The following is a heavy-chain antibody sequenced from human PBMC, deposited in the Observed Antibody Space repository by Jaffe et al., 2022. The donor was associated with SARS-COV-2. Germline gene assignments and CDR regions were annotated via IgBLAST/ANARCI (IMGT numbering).Heavy chain of an antibody. CDR1: GFTLDDYT. J-gene: IGHJ5*02. D-gene: IGHD1-1*01. V-gene: IGHV3-9*01. Sequence: EVQLVESGGGLVQPGRSLRLSCAASGFTLDDYTIHWVRQVPGKGLEWVSSIIWRSGSIGYADSVKGRFTISRDNAKNSLYLQMNSLTTEDTALYYCAKGRNVAGGNWLDPWGQGTLVTVSS. CDR3: AKGRNVAGGNWLDP. CDR2: IIWRSGSI.